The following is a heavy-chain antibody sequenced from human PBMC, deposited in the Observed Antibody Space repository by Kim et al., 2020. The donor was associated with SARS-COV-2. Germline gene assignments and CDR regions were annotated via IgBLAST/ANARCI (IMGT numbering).Heavy chain of an antibody. CDR3: TRVLTSGWSYFDY. V-gene: IGHV3-21*01. J-gene: IGHJ4*02. Sequence: YADPIKGRLTITRDNARASRYLQMNSLRAEDTAVYYCTRVLTSGWSYFDYWGQGTLVTVSS. D-gene: IGHD6-19*01.